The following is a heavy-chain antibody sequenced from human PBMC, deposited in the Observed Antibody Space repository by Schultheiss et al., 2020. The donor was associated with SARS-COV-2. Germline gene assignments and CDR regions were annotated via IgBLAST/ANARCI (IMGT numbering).Heavy chain of an antibody. CDR1: GGSFSGYY. CDR2: IYTSGST. Sequence: SQTLSLTCAVYGGSFSGYYWGWIRQPAGKGLEWIGRIYTSGSTNYNPSLKSRVTMSVDTSKNQSSLKLSSVTAADTAVYYCARDVYYFGSGAYGMDVWGQGTTVTVSS. V-gene: IGHV4-4*07. CDR3: ARDVYYFGSGAYGMDV. J-gene: IGHJ6*02. D-gene: IGHD3-10*01.